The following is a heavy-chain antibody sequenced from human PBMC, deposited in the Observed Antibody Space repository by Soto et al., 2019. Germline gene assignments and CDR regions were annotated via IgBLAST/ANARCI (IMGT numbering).Heavy chain of an antibody. J-gene: IGHJ5*02. V-gene: IGHV4-39*01. CDR2: IYYSVST. D-gene: IGHD2-2*01. CDR1: GGSISSSSYY. CDR3: ARAVVVPAATNWFDP. Sequence: WETLFLTCTVSGGSISSSSYYWGWIRQPQGKGLEWIGSIYYSVSTYYKPSLKSRVTISVDTSKNQFSLKLSSVTAAETAVYYCARAVVVPAATNWFDPWGQGTLVTVSS.